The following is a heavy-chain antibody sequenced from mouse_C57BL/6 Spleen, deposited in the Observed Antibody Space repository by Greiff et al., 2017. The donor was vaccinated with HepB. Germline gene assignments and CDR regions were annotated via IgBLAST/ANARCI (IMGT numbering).Heavy chain of an antibody. V-gene: IGHV5-4*01. J-gene: IGHJ4*01. CDR3: ARAYYSKGDAMDY. CDR2: ISDGGSYT. D-gene: IGHD2-5*01. Sequence: EVQLVESGGGLVKPGGSLKLSCAASGFTFSSYAMSWVRQTPEKRLEWVATISDGGSYTYYPDNVKGRFTISRDNAKNNLYLQMSHLKSEDTAMYYCARAYYSKGDAMDYWGQGTSVTVSS. CDR1: GFTFSSYA.